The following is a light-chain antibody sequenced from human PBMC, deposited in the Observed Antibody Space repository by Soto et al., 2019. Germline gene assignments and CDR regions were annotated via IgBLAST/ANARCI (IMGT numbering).Light chain of an antibody. CDR3: QQYGSSPIT. Sequence: EIVLTQSPGTLSLSPGERATLSCRASQGVFSNFLAWYQQKPGQAPRLLIYGASSRATGIPDRFSGSGSATDFTLTISRLEPEDFEVYFCQQYGSSPITFGQGTRLEIK. V-gene: IGKV3-20*01. CDR1: QGVFSNF. J-gene: IGKJ5*01. CDR2: GAS.